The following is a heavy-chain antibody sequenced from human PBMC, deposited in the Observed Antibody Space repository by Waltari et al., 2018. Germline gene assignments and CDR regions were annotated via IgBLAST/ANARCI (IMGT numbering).Heavy chain of an antibody. V-gene: IGHV3-48*03. Sequence: EVLLVESGGGLVQPGGSLRLSCTASGLTFSGYEMNWVRQAPGKGLEWVSYISSSGNTIYYADSVKARFTTSRDNAKNSLYLQMNSLRVDDTAVYYCARRPYYYHGMDVWGQGTTVTVSS. CDR2: ISSSGNTI. CDR1: GLTFSGYE. CDR3: ARRPYYYHGMDV. J-gene: IGHJ6*02.